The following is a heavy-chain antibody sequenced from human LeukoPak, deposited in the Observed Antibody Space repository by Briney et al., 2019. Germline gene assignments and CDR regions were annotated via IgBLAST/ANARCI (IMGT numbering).Heavy chain of an antibody. J-gene: IGHJ4*02. V-gene: IGHV4-4*02. CDR2: IYHSGST. CDR1: GGSISSSNW. Sequence: SGTLSLTCAVSGGSISSSNWWSWVRQPPGKGLEWIGEIYHSGSTNYNPSLKSRVTISVDTSKNQFSLKLSSVTAADTAVYYCARGGDDSSGYYVDRFDYWGQGTLVTVSS. CDR3: ARGGDDSSGYYVDRFDY. D-gene: IGHD3-22*01.